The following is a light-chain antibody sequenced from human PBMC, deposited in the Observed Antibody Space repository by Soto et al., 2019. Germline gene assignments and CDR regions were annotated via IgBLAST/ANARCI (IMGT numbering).Light chain of an antibody. J-gene: IGKJ1*01. CDR1: QSISSW. CDR3: QQYSSFST. CDR2: RAS. Sequence: DIQMTQSPSTLSASVGDRVTITCRASQSISSWLAWYQQKPGKAPKLLIYRASSFESGVPSRFSGSGSGTEFTLTISSLQPDDFATYYCQQYSSFSTFGQGTKVELK. V-gene: IGKV1-5*03.